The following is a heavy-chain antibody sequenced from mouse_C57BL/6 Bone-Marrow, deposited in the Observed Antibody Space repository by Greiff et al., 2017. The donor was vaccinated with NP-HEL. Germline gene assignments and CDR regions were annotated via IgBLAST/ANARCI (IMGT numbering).Heavy chain of an antibody. V-gene: IGHV5-16*01. J-gene: IGHJ4*01. CDR1: GFTFSDYY. Sequence: EVKLVESEGGLVQPGSSMKLSCTASGFTFSDYYIAWVRQVPEKGLEWVANINYDGSSTYYLDSLKSRFIISRDNAKNILYLQMSSLKSEDTATYYCARDGSMDYWGQGTSVTVSS. CDR3: ARDGSMDY. CDR2: INYDGSST.